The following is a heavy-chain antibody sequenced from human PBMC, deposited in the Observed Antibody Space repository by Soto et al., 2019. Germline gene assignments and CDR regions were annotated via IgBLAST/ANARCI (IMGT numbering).Heavy chain of an antibody. CDR2: IYHSGGT. V-gene: IGHV4-31*03. J-gene: IGHJ4*02. Sequence: SETLSLTCSVSAGSISSGGYYWNWIRQPPGKGLQWIGYIYHSGGTYSSTSLRSRVTISVDTSKNQFSLNLSSVTAADTAVYYCARDRGGYGVYDYWGQGTLVT. CDR1: AGSISSGGYY. D-gene: IGHD5-12*01. CDR3: ARDRGGYGVYDY.